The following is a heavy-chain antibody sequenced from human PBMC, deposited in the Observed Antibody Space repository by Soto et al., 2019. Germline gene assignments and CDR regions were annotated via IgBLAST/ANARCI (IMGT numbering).Heavy chain of an antibody. CDR3: ARGRGNCSGSSCYVDY. D-gene: IGHD2-2*01. Sequence: EVQLVESGGGIVQPGGSLRLSCAASGFTFNSYWMHWVRQSPGRGLVWVSRINIDGTSTTYADSVKGRFTFSRDNAKSTLYLQMTRLRAEYTAVYYCARGRGNCSGSSCYVDYWGQGTLVTVSS. J-gene: IGHJ4*02. CDR1: GFTFNSYW. V-gene: IGHV3-74*01. CDR2: INIDGTST.